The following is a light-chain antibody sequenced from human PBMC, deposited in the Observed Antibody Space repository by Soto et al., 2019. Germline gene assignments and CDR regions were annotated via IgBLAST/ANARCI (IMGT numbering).Light chain of an antibody. V-gene: IGKV1-39*01. J-gene: IGKJ1*01. CDR3: QQSYSTPRT. Sequence: IQMTQSPSSLSASVGDRVTITCRASQSIRSYLNWYQQKPGKAPKLLIYAASSLQSGVPSRFRGSGSGTDFTLTISSLQPEDFATYYCQQSYSTPRTVGQGTKVEIK. CDR1: QSIRSY. CDR2: AAS.